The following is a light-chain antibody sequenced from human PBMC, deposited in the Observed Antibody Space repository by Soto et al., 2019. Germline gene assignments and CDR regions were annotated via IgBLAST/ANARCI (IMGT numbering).Light chain of an antibody. Sequence: EIVLTQSPATLSLSPGERATLSCRASQSVSSYLAWYQQKPGQAPRLLIYDASNRATGIPARNSGSGSGTDFTLTISSLEPEDFAVYYCQQRSNWPPWTFGQGTKVEIK. CDR2: DAS. V-gene: IGKV3-11*01. CDR1: QSVSSY. CDR3: QQRSNWPPWT. J-gene: IGKJ1*01.